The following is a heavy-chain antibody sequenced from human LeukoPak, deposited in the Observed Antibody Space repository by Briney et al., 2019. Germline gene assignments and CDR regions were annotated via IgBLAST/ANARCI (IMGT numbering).Heavy chain of an antibody. CDR1: GFTFSHYG. D-gene: IGHD4-11*01. CDR2: IWSDGTNT. J-gene: IGHJ4*02. CDR3: AKDAQRGFDYSNSLDK. Sequence: GRSLRLSCATSGFTFSHYGMHWVRQAPGKGLEWVAVIWSDGTNTYYGDPVKSRFTISRDNFQRTVYLQMNSLRAEDTAVYYCAKDAQRGFDYSNSLDKWGQGTLVSVSS. V-gene: IGHV3-33*06.